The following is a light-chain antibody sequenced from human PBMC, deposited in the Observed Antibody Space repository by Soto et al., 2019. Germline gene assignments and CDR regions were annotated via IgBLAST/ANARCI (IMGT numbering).Light chain of an antibody. CDR1: QSVSSN. Sequence: IVMTQSPATLSVSPGERATLSCRASQSVSSNLAWYQQKPGQAPRLLIYSAATRATAIPARFSGSGSGTEFTLTISSLQSEDFAVYYCQHYNNWPPWTFGQGTKVDIK. CDR3: QHYNNWPPWT. CDR2: SAA. V-gene: IGKV3-15*01. J-gene: IGKJ1*01.